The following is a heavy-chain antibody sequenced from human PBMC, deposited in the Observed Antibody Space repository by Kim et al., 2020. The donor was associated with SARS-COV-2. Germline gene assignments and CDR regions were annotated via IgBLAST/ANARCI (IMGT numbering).Heavy chain of an antibody. V-gene: IGHV1-46*01. J-gene: IGHJ6*02. CDR2: IDPSGIT. CDR1: GYTFTNYY. CDR3: ARSGMDV. Sequence: ASVKVSCKASGYTFTNYYMHWVRQAPGQGLEWMGMIDPSGITSYAQKFQGRVTVTRDTSTSTVYMELSSQRSEDTAVYYCARSGMDVWGQGTTVTVSS.